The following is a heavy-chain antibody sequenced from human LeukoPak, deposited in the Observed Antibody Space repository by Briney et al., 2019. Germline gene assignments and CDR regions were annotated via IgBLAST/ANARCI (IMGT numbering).Heavy chain of an antibody. CDR3: ARDPFEKRSFDI. Sequence: PGGSLRLSCAASGFTFSSYAMHWVRQAPGKGLEWVAVISYDGSNKYYTDSVKGRFTISRDNSKNTLYLQMNSLRAEDTAVYYCARDPFEKRSFDIWGQGTMVTVSS. J-gene: IGHJ3*02. CDR1: GFTFSSYA. V-gene: IGHV3-30*04. CDR2: ISYDGSNK.